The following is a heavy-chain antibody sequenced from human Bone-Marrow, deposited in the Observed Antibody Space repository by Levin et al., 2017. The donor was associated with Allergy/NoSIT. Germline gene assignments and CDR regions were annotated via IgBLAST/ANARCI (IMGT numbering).Heavy chain of an antibody. J-gene: IGHJ3*02. CDR2: ISGTGSST. Sequence: PGGSLRLSCAASGFTFSSYAMAWVRQAPGKGLEWVSSISGTGSSTHSADSVKGRFTVSRANSMNTREVQMNSLGGEDSAVYYCAKGGATTLFYAFDMWGQGTMVTVSS. V-gene: IGHV3-23*01. D-gene: IGHD1-26*01. CDR1: GFTFSSYA. CDR3: AKGGATTLFYAFDM.